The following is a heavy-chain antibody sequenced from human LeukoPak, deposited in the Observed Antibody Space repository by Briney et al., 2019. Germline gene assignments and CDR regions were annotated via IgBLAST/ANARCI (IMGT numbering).Heavy chain of an antibody. J-gene: IGHJ3*02. CDR3: ASPYYYDSSGPNAFDI. Sequence: GGSLRLSCAASGFTFSNYAMSWVRQAPGKGLEWVSVIYSGGSTYYADSVKGRFTISRDNSKNTLYLQMNSLRAEDTAVYYCASPYYYDSSGPNAFDIWGQGTMVTVSS. D-gene: IGHD3-22*01. CDR1: GFTFSNYA. CDR2: IYSGGST. V-gene: IGHV3-66*02.